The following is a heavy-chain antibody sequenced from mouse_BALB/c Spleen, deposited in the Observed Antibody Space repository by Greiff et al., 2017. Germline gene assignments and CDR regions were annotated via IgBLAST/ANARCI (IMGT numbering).Heavy chain of an antibody. V-gene: IGHV1-7*01. CDR3: ARENGNYDAMDY. CDR1: GYTFTSYW. D-gene: IGHD2-1*01. J-gene: IGHJ4*01. CDR2: INPSTGYT. Sequence: QVHVKQSGAELAKPGASVKMSCKASGYTFTSYWMHWVKQRPGQGLEWIGYINPSTGYTKYNQKVKDKATLTADKSSSTAYMQLSSLTSEDSAVYYCARENGNYDAMDYWGQGTSVTVSS.